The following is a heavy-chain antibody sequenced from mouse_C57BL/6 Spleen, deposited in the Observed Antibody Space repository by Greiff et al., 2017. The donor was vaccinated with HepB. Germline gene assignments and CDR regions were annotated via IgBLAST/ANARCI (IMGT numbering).Heavy chain of an antibody. CDR1: GYTFTSYW. V-gene: IGHV1-69*01. J-gene: IGHJ2*01. CDR3: ARGGFDY. CDR2: IDPSDSYT. Sequence: VQLQQPGAELVMPGASVKLSCKASGYTFTSYWMHWVKQRPGQGLEWIGEIDPSDSYTNYNQKFKGKSKLTVDKSSSTAYMQLSSLTSEDSAVYYCARGGFDYWGQGTTLTVSS.